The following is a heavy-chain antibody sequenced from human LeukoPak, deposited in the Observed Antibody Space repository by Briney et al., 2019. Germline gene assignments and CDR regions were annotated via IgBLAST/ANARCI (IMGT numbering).Heavy chain of an antibody. J-gene: IGHJ4*02. CDR3: ARQIRGMDY. V-gene: IGHV4-59*08. CDR2: IYYSGST. Sequence: SETLSLTCTVSGGSISSYYWSWIRQPPGKGLEWIGYIYYSGSTNYNPSLKSRVSISVDTSKNQFSLKLSSVTAADTAVYYCARQIRGMDYWGQGTLVTVSS. CDR1: GGSISSYY.